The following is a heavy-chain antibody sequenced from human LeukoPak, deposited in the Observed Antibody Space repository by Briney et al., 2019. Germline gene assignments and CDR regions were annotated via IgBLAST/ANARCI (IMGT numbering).Heavy chain of an antibody. Sequence: SEXXSLTCTVSGGSISGYYWSWIRQPAGKGLECIGRIYSSGTANYNPSLKSRGTMSVETSKNQGSLKRTSVAAADTAVYYCARDTGYFGSGGFDQWGQGTLVTVSS. CDR1: GGSISGYY. CDR3: ARDTGYFGSGGFDQ. J-gene: IGHJ4*02. D-gene: IGHD3-10*01. V-gene: IGHV4-4*07. CDR2: IYSSGTA.